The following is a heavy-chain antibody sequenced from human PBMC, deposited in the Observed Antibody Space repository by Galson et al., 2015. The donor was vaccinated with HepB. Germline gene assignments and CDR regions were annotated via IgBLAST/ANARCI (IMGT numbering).Heavy chain of an antibody. Sequence: SLRLSCAASGFSFRSYVMTWVRQAPGKGLEWVSSINANSAFTWYADSVKGRFTISRDNSKTTLYLQMNSLGAEDTAVYYCAKDGYGSGSFYTLNSDHWGQGTLVTVSS. V-gene: IGHV3-23*01. J-gene: IGHJ4*02. CDR1: GFSFRSYV. D-gene: IGHD3-10*01. CDR2: INANSAFT. CDR3: AKDGYGSGSFYTLNSDH.